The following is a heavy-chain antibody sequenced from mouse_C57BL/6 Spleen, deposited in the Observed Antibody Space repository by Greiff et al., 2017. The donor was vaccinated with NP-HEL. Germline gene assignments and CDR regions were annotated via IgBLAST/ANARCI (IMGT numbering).Heavy chain of an antibody. CDR3: ARPYYSNYFDY. D-gene: IGHD2-5*01. J-gene: IGHJ2*01. CDR2: INPNNGGT. V-gene: IGHV1-22*01. CDR1: GYTFTDYN. Sequence: SGPELVKPGASVKMSCKASGYTFTDYNMHWVKQSHGKSLEWIGYINPNNGGTSYNQKFKGKATLTVNKSSSTAYMELRSLTSEDSAVYYCARPYYSNYFDYWGQGTTLTVSS.